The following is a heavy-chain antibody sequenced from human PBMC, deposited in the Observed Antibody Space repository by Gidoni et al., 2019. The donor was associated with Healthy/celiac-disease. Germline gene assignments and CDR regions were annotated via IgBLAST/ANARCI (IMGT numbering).Heavy chain of an antibody. Sequence: QVQLVESGGGVVQPGRSLRLSCAASGFTFSSYGMHWVRQAPGKGLEWVAVISYDGSNKYYADSVKGRFTISRDNSKNTLYLQMNSLRAEDTAVYYCAKDYWRTMIVVVAQAGGMDVWGQGTTVTVSS. D-gene: IGHD3-22*01. CDR3: AKDYWRTMIVVVAQAGGMDV. V-gene: IGHV3-30*18. CDR2: ISYDGSNK. J-gene: IGHJ6*02. CDR1: GFTFSSYG.